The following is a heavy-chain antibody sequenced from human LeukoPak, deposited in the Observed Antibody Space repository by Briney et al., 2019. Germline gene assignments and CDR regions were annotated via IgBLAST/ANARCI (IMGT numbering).Heavy chain of an antibody. Sequence: SETLSLSCSVSGGSINRSSYCWGWFRQPPGKGLEWIGSVYYTGSTYYNPSLKSRVTISVDTSRNQFSLKVSSVTAADTAVYYCATEMRYHDAGGTYYYHFTDVWGKGTTVTVSS. J-gene: IGHJ6*03. CDR1: GGSINRSSYC. D-gene: IGHD4-23*01. V-gene: IGHV4-39*01. CDR3: ATEMRYHDAGGTYYYHFTDV. CDR2: VYYTGST.